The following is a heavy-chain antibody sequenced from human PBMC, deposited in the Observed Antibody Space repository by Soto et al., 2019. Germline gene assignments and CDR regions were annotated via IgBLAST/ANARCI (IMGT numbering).Heavy chain of an antibody. CDR2: IIPILGIA. J-gene: IGHJ6*03. D-gene: IGHD4-4*01. CDR3: ARDRTVTTWEPPESYYMDV. CDR1: GGTFSSYT. Sequence: SVKVSCKASGGTFSSYTISWVRQAPGQGLEWMGRIIPILGIANYAQKFQGRVTITADKSTSTAYMELSSLRSEDTAVYYCARDRTVTTWEPPESYYMDVWGKGTTVTVS. V-gene: IGHV1-69*04.